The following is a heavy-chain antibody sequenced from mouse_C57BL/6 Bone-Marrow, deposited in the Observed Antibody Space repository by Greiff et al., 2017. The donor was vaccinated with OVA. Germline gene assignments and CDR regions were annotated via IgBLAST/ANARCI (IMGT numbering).Heavy chain of an antibody. J-gene: IGHJ4*01. CDR2: IYPRSGNT. CDR3: ARRLRYYAMDY. D-gene: IGHD3-2*02. CDR1: GYTFTSYG. V-gene: IGHV1-81*01. Sequence: QVQLQQSGAELARPGASVKLSCKASGYTFTSYGISWVKQRTGQGLEWIGEIYPRSGNTYYNEKFKGKATLTADKSSSTAYMELRSLTSEDAAVYFCARRLRYYAMDYWGQGTSVTVSS.